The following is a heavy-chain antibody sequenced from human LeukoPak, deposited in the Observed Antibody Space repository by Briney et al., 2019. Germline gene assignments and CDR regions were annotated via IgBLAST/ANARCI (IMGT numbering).Heavy chain of an antibody. D-gene: IGHD2-2*01. CDR2: ISYEGRTM. J-gene: IGHJ4*02. Sequence: GGSLRLSCAASGFTFSNYGMHWVRQAPGKGLEWLAVISYEGRTMYYADSVKGRFTISRDNSRNTLFLQMNSLSPDDTAVYYCAKEGTAQISTWYDNWGQGTLVTVSS. CDR3: AKEGTAQISTWYDN. CDR1: GFTFSNYG. V-gene: IGHV3-30*18.